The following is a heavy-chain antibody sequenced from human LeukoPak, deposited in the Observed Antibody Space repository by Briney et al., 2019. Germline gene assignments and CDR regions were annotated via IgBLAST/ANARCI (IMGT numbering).Heavy chain of an antibody. CDR1: GFTFSSYG. J-gene: IGHJ4*02. CDR3: AKLGYCSSTSCYFYFDY. V-gene: IGHV3-33*06. D-gene: IGHD2-2*01. CDR2: IWYDGSNK. Sequence: GGSLRLSCSASGFTFSSYGMHWVRQAPGKGLEWVAVIWYDGSNKYYADSVKGRFTISRDNSKNTPYLQMNSLRAEDTAVYYCAKLGYCSSTSCYFYFDYWGQGTLVTVSS.